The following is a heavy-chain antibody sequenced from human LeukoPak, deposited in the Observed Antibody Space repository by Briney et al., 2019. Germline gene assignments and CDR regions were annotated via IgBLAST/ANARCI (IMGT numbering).Heavy chain of an antibody. CDR2: ISAYSGNT. CDR3: ARSRFGEFHFDY. D-gene: IGHD3-10*01. V-gene: IGHV1-18*04. CDR1: GYTFTSYG. Sequence: ASAKVSCKASGYTFTSYGISWVRQAPGQGLEWMGWISAYSGNTNYAQKLQGRVTMTTDTSTSTAYMELRSLRSDDTAVYYCARSRFGEFHFDYWGQGTLVTVSS. J-gene: IGHJ4*02.